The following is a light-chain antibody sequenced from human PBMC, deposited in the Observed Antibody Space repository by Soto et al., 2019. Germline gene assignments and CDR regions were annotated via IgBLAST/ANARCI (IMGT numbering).Light chain of an antibody. Sequence: EIVLTPSPGTLSLSPGETATLSCRAIQSVSSSYLAWYQQKPGQAPRLLIYGASSRATGIPDRFSGSGSGTDFTLTISRLEPEDFAVYYCQQYGSSLTWTFGQGTKVDIK. J-gene: IGKJ1*01. CDR2: GAS. CDR3: QQYGSSLTWT. CDR1: QSVSSSY. V-gene: IGKV3-20*01.